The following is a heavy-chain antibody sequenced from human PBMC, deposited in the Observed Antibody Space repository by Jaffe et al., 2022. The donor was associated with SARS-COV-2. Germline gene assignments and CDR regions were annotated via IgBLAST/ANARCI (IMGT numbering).Heavy chain of an antibody. CDR1: GFTFSNAW. D-gene: IGHD6-19*01. Sequence: EVQLVESGGGLVKPGGSLRLSCAASGFTFSNAWMSWVRQAPGKGLEWVGRIKSKTDGGTTDYAAPVKGRFTISRDDSKNTLYLQMNSLKTEDTAVYYCTTDIGQQWLVRGKDLDYWGQGTLVTVSS. V-gene: IGHV3-15*01. J-gene: IGHJ4*02. CDR2: IKSKTDGGTT. CDR3: TTDIGQQWLVRGKDLDY.